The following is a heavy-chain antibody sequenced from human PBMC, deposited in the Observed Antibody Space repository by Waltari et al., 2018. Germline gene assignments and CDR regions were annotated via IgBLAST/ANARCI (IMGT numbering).Heavy chain of an antibody. D-gene: IGHD6-13*01. CDR2: ISYDGSNK. V-gene: IGHV3-30-3*01. CDR3: ARDDLIAAAGTSFDY. Sequence: QVQLVESGGGVVQPGRSLRLSCAASGFTFSSYAMHWVCQAPGKGREWVAGISYDGSNKYYADSVKGRFTISRDNSKNTLYLQMNSLRAEDTAVYYWARDDLIAAAGTSFDYWGQGTLVTVSS. J-gene: IGHJ4*02. CDR1: GFTFSSYA.